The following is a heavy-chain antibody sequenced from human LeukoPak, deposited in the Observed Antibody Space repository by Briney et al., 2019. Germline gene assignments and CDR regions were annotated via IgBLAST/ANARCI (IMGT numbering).Heavy chain of an antibody. CDR3: ASSPVITRD. J-gene: IGHJ4*02. V-gene: IGHV3-74*01. D-gene: IGHD3-22*01. CDR1: GITFTNDW. Sequence: RGSPRLSSAPSGITFTNDWMHSVRQAPRKGLEWVSRINIDGSRITYADSVKGRFTISRDNAKNTLYLQMNSLRVEDTAVYYCASSPVITRDWGQGTLVTVSS. CDR2: INIDGSRI.